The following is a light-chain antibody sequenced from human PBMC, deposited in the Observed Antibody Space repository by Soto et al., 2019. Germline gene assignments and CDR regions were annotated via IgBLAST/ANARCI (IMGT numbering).Light chain of an antibody. J-gene: IGKJ1*01. CDR2: GAS. CDR3: QQYNNWPVM. Sequence: EIVMTQSPATLSVSPGGRATLSCRASQSISDTLAWYQQKPGQAPRLLIHGASTRATGFPGRFSGSGSGTDFTLTISSLQSEDFAVYYCQQYNNWPVMFGQGTKVEIK. CDR1: QSISDT. V-gene: IGKV3-15*01.